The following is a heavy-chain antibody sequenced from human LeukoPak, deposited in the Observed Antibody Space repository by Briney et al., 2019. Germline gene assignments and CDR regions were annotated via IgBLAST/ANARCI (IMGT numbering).Heavy chain of an antibody. D-gene: IGHD3-9*01. Sequence: GGSLRLSCAASGFTFSSYGMHWVRQAPGKGLEWVAVISYDGSNKYYADSVKGRFTISRDNSKNTLYLQMNSLRAEDTAEYYCAKVRYFDNYYFDYWGQGTLVTVSS. J-gene: IGHJ4*02. CDR1: GFTFSSYG. CDR3: AKVRYFDNYYFDY. V-gene: IGHV3-30*18. CDR2: ISYDGSNK.